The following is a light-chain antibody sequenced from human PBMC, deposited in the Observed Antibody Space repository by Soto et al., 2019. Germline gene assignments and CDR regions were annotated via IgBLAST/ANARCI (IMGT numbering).Light chain of an antibody. CDR1: SSDVGGYNY. V-gene: IGLV2-8*01. CDR2: DVS. Sequence: QSALTQPPSASGSLGQSVTISCTGTSSDVGGYNYVSWYQQHPGKAPTLLIYDVSHRPSGVPDRFSGSKSGNTASLTVSGLQAEDEADYYCSSYAGSNNLIFGTGTKLTVL. J-gene: IGLJ1*01. CDR3: SSYAGSNNLI.